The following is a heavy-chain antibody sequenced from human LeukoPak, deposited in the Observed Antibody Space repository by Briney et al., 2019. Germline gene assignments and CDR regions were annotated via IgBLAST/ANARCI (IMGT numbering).Heavy chain of an antibody. V-gene: IGHV4-59*08. D-gene: IGHD2-15*01. CDR3: ASTDCSGGSCDDAFDI. CDR2: IYYSGST. Sequence: PSETLSLTCTVSGGSISSYYWSWIWQPPGKGLEWIGYIYYSGSTNYNPSLKSRVTISVDTSKNQFSLKLSSVTAADTAVYYCASTDCSGGSCDDAFDIWGQGTMVTVSS. J-gene: IGHJ3*02. CDR1: GGSISSYY.